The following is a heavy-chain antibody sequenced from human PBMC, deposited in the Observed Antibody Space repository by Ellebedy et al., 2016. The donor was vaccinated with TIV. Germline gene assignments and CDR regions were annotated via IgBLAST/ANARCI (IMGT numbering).Heavy chain of an antibody. CDR2: ISYDGSDK. CDR1: GFTFSSYA. J-gene: IGHJ6*02. V-gene: IGHV3-30*04. Sequence: GESLKISCAASGFTFSSYALHWVRQAPGKELEWVAVISYDGSDKKYADSVKGRFIISRDNSKSTLYVQLNSLRAEDTAVYYCARATDSHGNSYYYALDVWGQGTTVTVSS. D-gene: IGHD2-15*01. CDR3: ARATDSHGNSYYYALDV.